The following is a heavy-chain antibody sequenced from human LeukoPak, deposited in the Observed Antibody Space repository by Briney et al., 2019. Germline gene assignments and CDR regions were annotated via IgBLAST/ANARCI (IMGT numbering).Heavy chain of an antibody. D-gene: IGHD6-6*01. CDR2: ISYDGSNK. CDR1: GFTFSSYA. V-gene: IGHV3-30-3*01. CDR3: ACTLKREYSSSPAPY. J-gene: IGHJ4*02. Sequence: GGSLRLSCAASGFTFSSYAMHWVRQAPGRGLEWVAVISYDGSNKYYADSVKGRFTISRDNSKNSLYLQMNSLRAEDTAVYYCACTLKREYSSSPAPYWGQGTLVTVSS.